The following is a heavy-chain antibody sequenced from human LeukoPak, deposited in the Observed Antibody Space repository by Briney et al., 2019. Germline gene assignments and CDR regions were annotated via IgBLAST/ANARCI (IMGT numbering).Heavy chain of an antibody. Sequence: SVTVSCKASGGTFSSYAISWVRQAPGQGREWMGRIIPIFGIANCAQKFQGRVTITADKSTSTAYMELSSLRSEDTAVYYCARAKVEMATGYYYYGMDVWGQGTTVTVSS. V-gene: IGHV1-69*04. D-gene: IGHD5-24*01. CDR2: IIPIFGIA. J-gene: IGHJ6*02. CDR3: ARAKVEMATGYYYYGMDV. CDR1: GGTFSSYA.